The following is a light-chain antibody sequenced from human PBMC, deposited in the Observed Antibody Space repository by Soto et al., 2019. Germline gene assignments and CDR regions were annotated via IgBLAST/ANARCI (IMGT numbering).Light chain of an antibody. J-gene: IGLJ2*01. CDR2: QDS. V-gene: IGLV3-1*01. CDR3: QAWASSTHVV. Sequence: SYELTQPPSVSVSPGQTASITCSGDKLGDKYACWYQQKPGQSPVLVIYQDSKRPSGIPERFSGSNSGNTATLTISGTQAMDEADYSCQAWASSTHVVFGGGTQVTVL. CDR1: KLGDKY.